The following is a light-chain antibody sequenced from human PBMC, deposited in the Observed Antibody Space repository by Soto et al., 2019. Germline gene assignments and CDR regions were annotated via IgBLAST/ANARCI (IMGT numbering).Light chain of an antibody. J-gene: IGKJ1*01. Sequence: DIVLTQSPDSLAVSLGERATINCKSSQSVLYSSNNKNYFAWYQQKPGQPPKLLIYWASTRKSGVPDRFSDSGSGTDFTLTINSLQAEDVAVYYCHQHYNTLLTFGQGKKVEIK. CDR3: HQHYNTLLT. V-gene: IGKV4-1*01. CDR2: WAS. CDR1: QSVLYSSNNKNY.